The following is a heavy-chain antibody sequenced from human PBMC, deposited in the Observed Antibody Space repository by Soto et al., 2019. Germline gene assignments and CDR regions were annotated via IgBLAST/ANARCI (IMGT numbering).Heavy chain of an antibody. CDR2: IIPISETT. CDR1: GGTFSSYA. Sequence: QVQLVQSGAEVKKPGSSVKVSCKASGGTFSSYAISWVRQAPGQGLEWMGGIIPISETTNYAQKFQGRVTITANESKSTASIELSSLSSEDTAVYYCARSQGSSTSLEIYYYYCYGMDVWGQGTTVTVSS. J-gene: IGHJ6*02. D-gene: IGHD2-2*01. V-gene: IGHV1-69*01. CDR3: ARSQGSSTSLEIYYYYCYGMDV.